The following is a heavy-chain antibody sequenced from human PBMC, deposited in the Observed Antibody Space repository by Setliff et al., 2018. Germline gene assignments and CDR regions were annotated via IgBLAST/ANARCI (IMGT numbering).Heavy chain of an antibody. D-gene: IGHD3-9*01. V-gene: IGHV3-21*01. J-gene: IGHJ4*02. CDR3: ARGRHHDTLSGYIDF. CDR1: GFSFSRYG. Sequence: GGSLRLSCAASGFSFSRYGMNWVRQAPGRGLEWASSISSSSSYIFYAESLKGRFTISRDNAKNSLYLQIDSLRDDETDVYYCARGRHHDTLSGYIDFLGQGTLVTVSS. CDR2: ISSSSSYI.